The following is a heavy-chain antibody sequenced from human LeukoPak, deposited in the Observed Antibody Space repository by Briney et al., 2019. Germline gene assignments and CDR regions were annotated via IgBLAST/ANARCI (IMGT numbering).Heavy chain of an antibody. Sequence: GGSLRLSCAASGFTFSTYAMTWVRQAPGKGLEWVSVISGIGGTTYYADSLKGRYALSRDNSKNTVFLQINSLRAEDTAVYYCAKSIGGVVVVAADYWGQGTLVTVSS. CDR2: ISGIGGTT. J-gene: IGHJ4*02. CDR3: AKSIGGVVVVAADY. D-gene: IGHD2-15*01. V-gene: IGHV3-23*01. CDR1: GFTFSTYA.